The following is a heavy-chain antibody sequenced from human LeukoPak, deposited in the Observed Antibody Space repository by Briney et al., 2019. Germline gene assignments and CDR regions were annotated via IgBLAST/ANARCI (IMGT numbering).Heavy chain of an antibody. V-gene: IGHV3-21*01. D-gene: IGHD5-18*01. CDR3: ARDSPDHYSYGYVLFHYYYYMDV. CDR2: ISSSSSYI. CDR1: GFTFSSYS. J-gene: IGHJ6*03. Sequence: GGSLRLSCAGSGFTFSSYSMNWVRQAPGKGLEWVSAISSSSSYIYYADSVKGRFTISRDNAKNSLYLQMNSLRAEDTAVYYCARDSPDHYSYGYVLFHYYYYMDVWGKGTTVTVSS.